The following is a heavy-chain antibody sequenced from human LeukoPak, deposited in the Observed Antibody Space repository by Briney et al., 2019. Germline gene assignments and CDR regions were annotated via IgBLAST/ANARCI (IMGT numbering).Heavy chain of an antibody. CDR2: ITGSGGST. D-gene: IGHD2-21*02. J-gene: IGHJ4*02. Sequence: PGGSLRLSCAVSGFTFSSYTMAWVRQAPGKGLEWVSAITGSGGSTYYADSVKGRFTISRDNSKNTVHLQMNSLRADDTAVYYCAKKTSYCGGDCYPYYFDHWGQGTLVTVSS. V-gene: IGHV3-23*01. CDR3: AKKTSYCGGDCYPYYFDH. CDR1: GFTFSSYT.